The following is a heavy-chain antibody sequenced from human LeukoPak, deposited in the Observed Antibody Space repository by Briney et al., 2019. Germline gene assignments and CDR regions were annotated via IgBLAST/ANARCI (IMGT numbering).Heavy chain of an antibody. D-gene: IGHD3-9*01. CDR3: AKWGDYDVLTGYYVSDY. CDR2: IAGGGSGI. V-gene: IGHV3-23*01. CDR1: GFTFSNYA. Sequence: PGASLRLSCAASGFTFSNYAMRWVRQATGKGLEWVSAIAGGGSGIYYADSMKSRFTISRENSKNTLYLQINSLRAEDTAVYYCAKWGDYDVLTGYYVSDYWGQGTLVTVSS. J-gene: IGHJ4*02.